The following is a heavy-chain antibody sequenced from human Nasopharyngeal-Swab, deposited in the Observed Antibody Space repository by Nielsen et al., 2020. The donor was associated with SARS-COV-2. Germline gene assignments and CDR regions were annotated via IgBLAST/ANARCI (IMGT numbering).Heavy chain of an antibody. CDR1: GFAFSTYS. D-gene: IGHD5-18*01. Sequence: LSITCAASGFAFSTYSMNWVRQAPGKGPEWVSSISSSSSYTYYADSVKGRFTISRDNAKNSLYLQMNSLRAEDTAVYYCAGAPKQVWSRDYFDTWGQGMLVTVSS. CDR3: AGAPKQVWSRDYFDT. V-gene: IGHV3-21*01. J-gene: IGHJ4*02. CDR2: ISSSSSYT.